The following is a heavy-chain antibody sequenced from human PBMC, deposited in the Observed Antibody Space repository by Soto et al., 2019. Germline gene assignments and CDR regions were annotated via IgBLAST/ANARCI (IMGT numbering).Heavy chain of an antibody. CDR1: GHSFTSYW. J-gene: IGHJ4*02. CDR3: ARLGVPRPLLYPFDY. CDR2: IYPGDSDT. D-gene: IGHD2-2*02. V-gene: IGHV5-51*01. Sequence: GESLKISCKGSGHSFTSYWIGWVRQMPGKGLEWMGIIYPGDSDTRYSPSFQGQVTISADKSISTAYLQWSSLKASDTAMYYCARLGVPRPLLYPFDYWGQGTLVTVSS.